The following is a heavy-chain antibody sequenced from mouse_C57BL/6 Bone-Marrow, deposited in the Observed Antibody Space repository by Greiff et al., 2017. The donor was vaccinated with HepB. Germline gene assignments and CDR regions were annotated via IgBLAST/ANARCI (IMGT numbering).Heavy chain of an antibody. CDR2: ISYSGST. CDR1: GYSITSDY. Sequence: EVQLQESGPGLAKPSQTLSLTCSVTGYSITSDYWNWIRKFPGNKLEYMGYISYSGSTYYNPSLKSRLSITRDTSKNQYYLQLNSVTTEDTATYYCARCPPYYGSSYGYFDVWGTGTTVTVSS. J-gene: IGHJ1*03. D-gene: IGHD1-1*01. V-gene: IGHV3-8*01. CDR3: ARCPPYYGSSYGYFDV.